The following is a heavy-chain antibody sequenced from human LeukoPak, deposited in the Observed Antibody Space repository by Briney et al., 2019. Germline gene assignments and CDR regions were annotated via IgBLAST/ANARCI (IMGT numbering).Heavy chain of an antibody. CDR1: GYTFTSYG. CDR3: ARDPQIADSSGYYPY. V-gene: IGHV1-18*01. D-gene: IGHD3-22*01. Sequence: GASVKVSCKASGYTFTSYGISWVRQAPGQGLEWMGWISAYNGNTNYAQKLQGRVTMTTDTSTSTAYMELRSLRSDDTAVYYCARDPQIADSSGYYPYWGRGTLLTVS. CDR2: ISAYNGNT. J-gene: IGHJ4*02.